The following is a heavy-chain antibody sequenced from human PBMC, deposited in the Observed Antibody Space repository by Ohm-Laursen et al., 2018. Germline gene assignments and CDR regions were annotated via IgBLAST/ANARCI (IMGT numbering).Heavy chain of an antibody. CDR2: IDWNDDE. CDR3: VHTSAFLQWSLVDV. D-gene: IGHD3-3*02. CDR1: GFSLTTTGVG. J-gene: IGHJ6*02. V-gene: IGHV2-5*01. Sequence: TQTLTLTSTFSGFSLTTTGVGVGWIRQPPGKAPEWLALIDWNDDERYTPSLKHRLTIAKDTSKNQVVLRMTNVDPVDTATYFCVHTSAFLQWSLVDVRGQGTTVTVSS.